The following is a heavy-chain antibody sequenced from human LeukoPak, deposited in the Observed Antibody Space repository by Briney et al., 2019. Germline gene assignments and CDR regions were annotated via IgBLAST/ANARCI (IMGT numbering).Heavy chain of an antibody. CDR1: GYTFTSYG. V-gene: IGHV1-18*01. J-gene: IGHJ3*02. Sequence: ASVKVSCKASGYTFTSYGISWVRQAPGQGLEWMGWICAYNGNTNYAQKLQGRVTMTTDTSTSTAYMELRSLRSDDTAVYYCARERMGPYSSSWYGAFDIWGQGTMVTVSS. CDR2: ICAYNGNT. D-gene: IGHD6-13*01. CDR3: ARERMGPYSSSWYGAFDI.